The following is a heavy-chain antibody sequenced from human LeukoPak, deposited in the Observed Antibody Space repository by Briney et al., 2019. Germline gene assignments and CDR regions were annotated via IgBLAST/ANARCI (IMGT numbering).Heavy chain of an antibody. CDR1: GFNFNAYG. D-gene: IGHD1-1*01. J-gene: IGHJ4*02. Sequence: GGSLRLSCVGSGFNFNAYGMNWVRQAPGEGLEWLAFISGTNRAIHYADSVKGRFTITRDNAKNSLYLQMNSLRAEDTAVYYCAGESTGERPGYWGQGTLVTVSS. CDR2: ISGTNRAI. V-gene: IGHV3-48*01. CDR3: AGESTGERPGY.